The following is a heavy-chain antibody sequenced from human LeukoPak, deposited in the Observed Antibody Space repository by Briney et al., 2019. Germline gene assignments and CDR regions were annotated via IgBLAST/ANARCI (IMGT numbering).Heavy chain of an antibody. J-gene: IGHJ4*02. D-gene: IGHD4-17*01. CDR2: IYSSGMT. CDR3: ARNLYGVSHDY. CDR1: GFTVSSNY. V-gene: IGHV3-53*01. Sequence: GGSLRLSCAASGFTVSSNYMSWVRQAPGKGLEWVSVIYSSGMTYYADSVKGRFTISRDNSKNTLYLHMNSLRAEDTAVYYCARNLYGVSHDYWGQGTLVTVSS.